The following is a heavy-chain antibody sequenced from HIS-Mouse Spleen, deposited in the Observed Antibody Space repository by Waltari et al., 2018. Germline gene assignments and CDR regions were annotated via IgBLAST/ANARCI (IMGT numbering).Heavy chain of an antibody. V-gene: IGHV1-8*01. D-gene: IGHD4-4*01. Sequence: QVQLVQSGAEVKKPGASVKVSCKASGYTFTSYDINWVRQATGQGLEWMGWMNPNSGNTGYEQKFQGRVNMTRNTSISTAYMELSSLRSEDTAVYYCARGHDYSNYFDYWGQGTLVTVSS. CDR3: ARGHDYSNYFDY. CDR1: GYTFTSYD. CDR2: MNPNSGNT. J-gene: IGHJ4*02.